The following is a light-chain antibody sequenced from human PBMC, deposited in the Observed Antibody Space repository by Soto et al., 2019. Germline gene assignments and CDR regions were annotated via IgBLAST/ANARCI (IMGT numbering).Light chain of an antibody. J-gene: IGKJ4*01. Sequence: EIVLTQSPGTLSLSPGERATLSCRASQSVSSSYLAWYQQKPGQAPRLLIYGASSRATGIPDSFSGSGSGTHCPLSIRRLEPDDFAVSYCQQYGISPKLIFSEGTTVEIK. V-gene: IGKV3-20*01. CDR3: QQYGISPKLI. CDR2: GAS. CDR1: QSVSSSY.